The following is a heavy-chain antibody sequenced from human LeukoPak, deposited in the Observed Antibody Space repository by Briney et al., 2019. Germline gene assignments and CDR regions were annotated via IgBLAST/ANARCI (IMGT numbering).Heavy chain of an antibody. D-gene: IGHD1-7*01. CDR2: INPSGGST. CDR1: GYTFTSYY. Sequence: VASVKVSCTASGYTFTSYYMHWVRQAPGQGLEWMGIINPSGGSTSYAQKFQGRVTMTRDTSTSTVYMELSSLRSEDTAVCYCARGGTGTYWFDPWGQGTLVTVSS. V-gene: IGHV1-46*01. CDR3: ARGGTGTYWFDP. J-gene: IGHJ5*02.